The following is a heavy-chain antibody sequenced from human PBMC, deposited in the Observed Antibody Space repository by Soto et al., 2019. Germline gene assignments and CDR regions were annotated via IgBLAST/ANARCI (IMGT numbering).Heavy chain of an antibody. D-gene: IGHD5-12*01. CDR2: ISYDGSKK. J-gene: IGHJ4*02. CDR3: AKGIGRDGYTSGLD. V-gene: IGHV3-30*18. CDR1: GFTLSYYG. Sequence: QVQLVESGGGVVQPGKSLRLSCAASGFTLSYYGMHWVRQAPGKGLEWVAVISYDGSKKEYAESVNGRFTISRDSSKNTLFLQVNSLRTEDTGVYYCAKGIGRDGYTSGLDWRQGTLVTVSS.